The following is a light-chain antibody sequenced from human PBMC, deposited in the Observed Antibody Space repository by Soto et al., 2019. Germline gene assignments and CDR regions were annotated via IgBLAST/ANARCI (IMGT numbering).Light chain of an antibody. CDR3: CSYAGSYTLV. CDR1: SSDVGGYNY. J-gene: IGLJ2*01. Sequence: QSVLTQPRSVSGSPGQSVTISCTGTSSDVGGYNYVSWYQQLPGKAPKLMIYDVTKRPSGVPDRFSGSKSGNTASLTISGLQAEDEADYYCCSYAGSYTLVFGGGTKLTV. V-gene: IGLV2-11*01. CDR2: DVT.